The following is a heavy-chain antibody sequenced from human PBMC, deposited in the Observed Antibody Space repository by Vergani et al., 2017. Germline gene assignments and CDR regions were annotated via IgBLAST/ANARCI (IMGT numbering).Heavy chain of an antibody. D-gene: IGHD1-26*01. CDR1: GFTFSSYA. V-gene: IGHV3-30*04. CDR2: ISYDGSNK. Sequence: VQLVESGGGLVKPGGSLRLSCAASGFTFSSYAMHWVRQAPGKGLEWVAVISYDGSNKYYADSVKGRFTISRDNSKNTLYLQMNSLRAEDTAVYYCTTVAVGATKRGDDAFDIWGQGTMVTVSS. CDR3: TTVAVGATKRGDDAFDI. J-gene: IGHJ3*02.